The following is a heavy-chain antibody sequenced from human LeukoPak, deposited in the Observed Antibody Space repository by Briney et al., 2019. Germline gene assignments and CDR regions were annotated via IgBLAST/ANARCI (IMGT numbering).Heavy chain of an antibody. Sequence: PGGSLRLSCAASGFTFSSYGMHWVRQAPGKGLEWVAVIWYDGSNKYYADSVKGRLTISRDNSKNTLSLQMNSLRAEDTAIYYCARDLSEKYSIDHWGQGTLVTVSS. J-gene: IGHJ4*02. CDR1: GFTFSSYG. CDR2: IWYDGSNK. V-gene: IGHV3-30*19. CDR3: ARDLSEKYSIDH. D-gene: IGHD2/OR15-2a*01.